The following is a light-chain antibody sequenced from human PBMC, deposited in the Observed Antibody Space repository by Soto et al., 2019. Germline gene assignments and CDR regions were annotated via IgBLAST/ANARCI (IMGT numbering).Light chain of an antibody. J-gene: IGKJ4*01. CDR3: QQHSNWPLT. CDR1: QSVKTF. V-gene: IGKV3-11*01. CDR2: DAS. Sequence: EIGLTQSPVTLSLSPGERATLSCRASQSVKTFLVWYQQRPGQAPRLLIYDASSRATGIPARFSGSGSGTDFTLAISSLEPEDFAVYYCQQHSNWPLTFGGGTKVDIK.